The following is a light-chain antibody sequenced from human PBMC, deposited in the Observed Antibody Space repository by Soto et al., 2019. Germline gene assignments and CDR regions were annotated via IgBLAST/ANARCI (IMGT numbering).Light chain of an antibody. CDR2: DVS. CDR1: SSDVGAYKY. J-gene: IGLJ1*01. CDR3: SSYTASSTNV. Sequence: QSALTQPASVSGSPGQSITISCTGTSSDVGAYKYVSWYQQHPGKAPKLMIYDVSNRPSGVSNRFSGFKSGNTASLTISGLQDEDEADYYCSSYTASSTNVFGTGTKLTVL. V-gene: IGLV2-14*01.